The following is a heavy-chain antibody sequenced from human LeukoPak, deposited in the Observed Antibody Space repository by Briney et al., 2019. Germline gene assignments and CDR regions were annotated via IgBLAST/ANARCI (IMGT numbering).Heavy chain of an antibody. CDR1: GFTFSSYW. D-gene: IGHD5-12*01. V-gene: IGHV3-7*01. CDR2: IKQDGSEK. CDR3: ARYSGYDYYFDY. Sequence: GGSLRLSCAASGFTFSSYWMSWVRQAPGMGLEWVANIKQDGSEKYYVDSVKGRFTLSRDNPKNSLYLQMNSLRAEDTAVYYCARYSGYDYYFDYWGQGTLVTVSS. J-gene: IGHJ4*02.